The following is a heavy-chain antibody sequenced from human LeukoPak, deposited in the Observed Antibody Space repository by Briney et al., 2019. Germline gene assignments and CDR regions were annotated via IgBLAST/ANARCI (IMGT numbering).Heavy chain of an antibody. CDR3: ARLRGRTPYRMVDY. Sequence: SETLSLTCTASGGSFSSYDLSWIRQPPGQGLEWIGCIYYSGSNNYNASLKSRVAISVDTSKNQFSLKLSSVTAADTAVYYCARLRGRTPYRMVDYWGQGTLVTVSS. CDR1: GGSFSSYD. V-gene: IGHV4-59*01. CDR2: IYYSGSN. J-gene: IGHJ4*02. D-gene: IGHD3-16*01.